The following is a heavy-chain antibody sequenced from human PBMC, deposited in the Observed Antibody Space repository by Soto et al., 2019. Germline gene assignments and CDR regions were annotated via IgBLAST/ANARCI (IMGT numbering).Heavy chain of an antibody. CDR3: ARVDGVTVREQLVQSSWFDP. J-gene: IGHJ5*02. CDR2: NIPIFGTA. V-gene: IGHV1-69*13. Sequence: SVKVSCKASGGTFSSYAISWVRQAPGQGLEWMGGNIPIFGTANYAQKYQGRVTITADESTSTAYMELSSLRSEDTAVYYCARVDGVTVREQLVQSSWFDPWGQGTLVTVSS. D-gene: IGHD6-13*01. CDR1: GGTFSSYA.